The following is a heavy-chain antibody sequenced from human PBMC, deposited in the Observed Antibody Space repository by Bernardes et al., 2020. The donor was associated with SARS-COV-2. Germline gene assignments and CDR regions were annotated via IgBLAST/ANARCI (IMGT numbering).Heavy chain of an antibody. CDR2: IKEDGSVK. Sequence: GGSLRLSRVVYGFRFDGFWMSWVRQAPGKGPEWVANIKEDGSVKDYVDSVRGRFTISRDNAKNSVFLQMNNLRVEDTAKYYCVRQGGGEGSGIRGQGTQVTVSS. V-gene: IGHV3-7*03. D-gene: IGHD2-15*01. J-gene: IGHJ4*02. CDR1: GFRFDGFW. CDR3: VRQGGGEGSGI.